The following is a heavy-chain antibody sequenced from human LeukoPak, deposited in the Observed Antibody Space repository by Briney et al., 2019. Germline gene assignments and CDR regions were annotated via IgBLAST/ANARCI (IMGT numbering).Heavy chain of an antibody. CDR3: ARNFRVSHYYYMDV. CDR2: INHSGST. J-gene: IGHJ6*03. V-gene: IGHV4-34*01. CDR1: GGSFSGYY. Sequence: SETLSLTCAVYGGSFSGYYWSWIRQPPAHGLELIGEINHSGSTNYNPSLKSRVTISVDTSKNQFSLKLSSVTAADTAVYYCARNFRVSHYYYMDVWGKGTTVTVSS. D-gene: IGHD2-21*01.